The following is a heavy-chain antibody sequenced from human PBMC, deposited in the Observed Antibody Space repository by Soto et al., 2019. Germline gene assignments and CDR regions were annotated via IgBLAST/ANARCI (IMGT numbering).Heavy chain of an antibody. J-gene: IGHJ6*02. CDR2: IIPIFGTA. CDR3: ARSYYDILTGYSYYYYYGMDV. CDR1: GGTFSSYA. V-gene: IGHV1-69*13. D-gene: IGHD3-9*01. Sequence: SVKVSCKASGGTFSSYAISWVRQAPGQGLEWMGGIIPIFGTANYAQKFQGRVTITADESTSTAYMELSSLRSEDTAVYYCARSYYDILTGYSYYYYYGMDVWGQGTRVTVSS.